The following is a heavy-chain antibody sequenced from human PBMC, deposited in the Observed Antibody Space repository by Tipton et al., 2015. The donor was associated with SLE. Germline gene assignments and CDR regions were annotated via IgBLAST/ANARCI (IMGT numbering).Heavy chain of an antibody. J-gene: IGHJ1*01. CDR3: ARGPWTEYFDL. CDR2: IYYSGST. CDR1: GGSINSYY. Sequence: TLSLTCTVSGGSINSYYWSWSRQTPGKGLEWVGYIYYSGSTNYNPSLKSRVTITVDPSKNQFSLKLSSVTAADTAVYYCARGPWTEYFDLWRQGIVVPVSS. V-gene: IGHV4-59*01.